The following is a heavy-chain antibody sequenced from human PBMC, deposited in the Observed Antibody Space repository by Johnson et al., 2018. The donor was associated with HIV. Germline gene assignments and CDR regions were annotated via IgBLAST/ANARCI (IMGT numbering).Heavy chain of an antibody. CDR2: ISNDGKNQ. CDR3: ARSKVDTGGGVRATGAFDI. Sequence: QVQLVESGGGVVQPGRSLRLSCAASGFTFSTYAMHWVRQAPGKGLEWVAVISNDGKNQFYADSVKGRFTLSRDNTTNTLYLQMNSLRVEDTAGVYCARSKVDTGGGVRATGAFDIWGQGKVVTFSS. D-gene: IGHD1-1*01. V-gene: IGHV3-30*04. J-gene: IGHJ3*02. CDR1: GFTFSTYA.